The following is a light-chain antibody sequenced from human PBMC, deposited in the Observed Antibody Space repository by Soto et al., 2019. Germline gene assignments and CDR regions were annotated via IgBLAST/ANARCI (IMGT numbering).Light chain of an antibody. J-gene: IGKJ3*01. CDR3: QQLNSVPSA. V-gene: IGKV1-9*01. CDR2: GAA. Sequence: IQLTQSPSSLSASVGDRVTITCRASQGISSFLAWYQQNPGRAPKLLISGAATLQSGVPSRFSRSGSGTDFTLPISSLQPAEFATYYCQQLNSVPSAFDPGTKV. CDR1: QGISSF.